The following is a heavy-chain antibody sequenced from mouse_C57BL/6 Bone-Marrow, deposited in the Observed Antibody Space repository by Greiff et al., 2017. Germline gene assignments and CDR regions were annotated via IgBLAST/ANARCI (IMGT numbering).Heavy chain of an antibody. D-gene: IGHD2-5*01. CDR2: INPNNGGT. V-gene: IGHV1-22*01. CDR3: ATHSNYEQWYFDV. Sequence: VQLQQSGPELVKPGASVKMSCKASGYTFTDYNMHWVKQSHGKSLEWIGYINPNNGGTSYNQKFKGKATLTVNKSSSTAYMELRSLTSEDSAVYYCATHSNYEQWYFDVWGTGTTVTVSS. CDR1: GYTFTDYN. J-gene: IGHJ1*03.